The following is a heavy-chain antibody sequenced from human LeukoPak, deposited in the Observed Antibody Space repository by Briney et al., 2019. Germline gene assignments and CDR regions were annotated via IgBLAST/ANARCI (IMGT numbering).Heavy chain of an antibody. CDR3: ARAFPWGRLTAFNI. CDR1: GGSISGYY. D-gene: IGHD3-16*01. J-gene: IGHJ3*02. CDR2: INHSGST. Sequence: SETLSLTCAVYGGSISGYYWSWIRQPPGKGLVWIGKINHSGSTSYNPSLKSRATISVDTSKNQFSMKLSAVTPAATAVSYCARAFPWGRLTAFNICGQGTMVTVSS. V-gene: IGHV4-34*01.